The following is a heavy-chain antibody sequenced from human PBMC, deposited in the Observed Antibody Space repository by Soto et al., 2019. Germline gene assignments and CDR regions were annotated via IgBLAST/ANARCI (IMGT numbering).Heavy chain of an antibody. Sequence: QVQLVQSGAEVKKPGASVKVSCKASGYTFSSFGISWVRQAPGQGREWMGWISAYNGNTNYAQNLQGRVTMTTDTSTGTAYMEVRSLTSDDTAVYYCARDGSGYYYYYYGMDVWGQGTTVTVSS. CDR2: ISAYNGNT. V-gene: IGHV1-18*01. J-gene: IGHJ6*02. D-gene: IGHD3-22*01. CDR3: ARDGSGYYYYYYGMDV. CDR1: GYTFSSFG.